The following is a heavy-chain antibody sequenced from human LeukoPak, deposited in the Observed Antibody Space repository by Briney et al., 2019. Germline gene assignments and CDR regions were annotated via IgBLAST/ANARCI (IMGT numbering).Heavy chain of an antibody. CDR3: VRGPAAYYYDSTFDY. Sequence: SCKASGGTFSNHAMHWVRQAPGKGLEFVAAISSNGGTTYHADSVEGRFAISRDNSKNTLFLQMTFLRIEDTAVYYCVRGPAAYYYDSTFDYWGQGTLVTVSA. J-gene: IGHJ4*02. CDR2: ISSNGGTT. D-gene: IGHD3-22*01. CDR1: GGTFSNHA. V-gene: IGHV3-64D*09.